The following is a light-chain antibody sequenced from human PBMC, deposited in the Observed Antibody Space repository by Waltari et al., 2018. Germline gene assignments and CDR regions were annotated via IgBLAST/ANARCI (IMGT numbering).Light chain of an antibody. CDR2: PAS. J-gene: IGKJ3*01. V-gene: IGKV1-9*01. CDR1: HDISNH. Sequence: IQLTQSPSSLSASLGDRVTISCRASHDISNHLVWFQQKPGKAPNLLIYPASTLESGVPSRFSGSGSGTEFTLTITRLQPEYFATYFCQDLHDYPVFGPGTKVDIK. CDR3: QDLHDYPV.